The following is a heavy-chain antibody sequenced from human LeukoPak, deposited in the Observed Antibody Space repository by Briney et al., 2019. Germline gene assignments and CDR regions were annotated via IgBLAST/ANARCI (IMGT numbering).Heavy chain of an antibody. CDR3: ARGWGGGSSWYEAIHWLEKDNYYYYMDV. D-gene: IGHD6-13*01. CDR2: IRYDGSNK. Sequence: GGSLRLSCAASGFTFSSYGMHWVRQAPGKGLEWVAFIRYDGSNKYYADSVKGRFTISRDNSKNTLYLQMNSLRAEDTAVYYCARGWGGGSSWYEAIHWLEKDNYYYYMDVWGKGTTVTVSS. CDR1: GFTFSSYG. J-gene: IGHJ6*03. V-gene: IGHV3-30*02.